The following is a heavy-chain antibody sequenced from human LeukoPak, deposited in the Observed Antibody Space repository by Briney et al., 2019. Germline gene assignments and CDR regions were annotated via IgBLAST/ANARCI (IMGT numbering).Heavy chain of an antibody. V-gene: IGHV3-33*06. D-gene: IGHD3-22*01. Sequence: GGSLRLSCAASGFTFSSYGMHWVRQAPGKGLEWVAVIWYDGSNKYYADSVKGRFTISRDNSKNTLYLQMNSLRAEDTAVYYCAKDVSGYWPNWFDPWGQATLVTVSS. CDR3: AKDVSGYWPNWFDP. CDR2: IWYDGSNK. CDR1: GFTFSSYG. J-gene: IGHJ5*02.